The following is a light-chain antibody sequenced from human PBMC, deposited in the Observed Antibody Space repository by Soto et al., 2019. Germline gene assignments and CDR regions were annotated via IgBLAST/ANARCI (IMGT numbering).Light chain of an antibody. J-gene: IGLJ1*01. V-gene: IGLV2-14*01. Sequence: QSVMSQPASVSGSPGHSVTISCTGTSSDVGTYNYVSWYQQHPGKAPKLMIYEVSNRPSGVSNRFSGSKSGNTASLTISGLQAEDEADYYCSSYTSRITYVFGTGTKVTVL. CDR1: SSDVGTYNY. CDR2: EVS. CDR3: SSYTSRITYV.